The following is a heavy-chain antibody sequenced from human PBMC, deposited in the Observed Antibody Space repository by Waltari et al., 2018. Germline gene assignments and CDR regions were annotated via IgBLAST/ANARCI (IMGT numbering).Heavy chain of an antibody. V-gene: IGHV3-33*01. CDR1: GFTFSSYG. D-gene: IGHD3-10*01. J-gene: IGHJ4*02. Sequence: QVQLVESGGGVVQPGRSLRLSCAASGFTFSSYGMHWVRQAPGKGLGWVAIIWYDGSNKACADSVEGRFTISRDNSKNTLYLQMNSLRAEDTAVYYCARGGAKEALGDFLWGQGTLVTVSS. CDR3: ARGGAKEALGDFL. CDR2: IWYDGSNK.